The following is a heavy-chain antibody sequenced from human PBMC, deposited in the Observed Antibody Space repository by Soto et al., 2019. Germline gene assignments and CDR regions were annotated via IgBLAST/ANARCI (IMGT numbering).Heavy chain of an antibody. CDR3: ARAPYVDTAMVTAGYPAEYYFDY. J-gene: IGHJ4*02. V-gene: IGHV1-2*04. CDR2: INPNSGGT. D-gene: IGHD5-18*01. CDR1: GYTFTGYY. Sequence: ASVKVSCKASGYTFTGYYMHWVRQAPGQGLEWMGWINPNSGGTNYAQKFQGWVTMTRDTSISTAYMELSRLRSDDTAVYYCARAPYVDTAMVTAGYPAEYYFDYWGQGTLVTVSS.